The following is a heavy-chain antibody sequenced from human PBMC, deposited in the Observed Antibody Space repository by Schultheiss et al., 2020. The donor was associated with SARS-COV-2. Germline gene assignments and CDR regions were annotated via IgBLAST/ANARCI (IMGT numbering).Heavy chain of an antibody. J-gene: IGHJ4*02. D-gene: IGHD3-10*01. V-gene: IGHV4-59*08. CDR2: IYYSGST. Sequence: SETLSLTCTVSGVSISIYYWTWIRQPPGKGLEWIGNIYYSGSTNYNPSLKSRVTISVDTSKNQFSLKLSSVTAADTAVYYCASASYGSGSYLYWGQGTLVTVSS. CDR3: ASASYGSGSYLY. CDR1: GVSISIYY.